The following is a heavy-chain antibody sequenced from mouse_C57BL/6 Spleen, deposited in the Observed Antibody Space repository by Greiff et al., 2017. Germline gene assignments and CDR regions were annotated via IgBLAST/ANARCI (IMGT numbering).Heavy chain of an antibody. CDR2: ISSGGSYT. V-gene: IGHV5-6*02. J-gene: IGHJ2*01. Sequence: EVMLVESGGDLVKPGGSLKLSCAASGFTFSSYGMSWVRQTQDKRLEWVATISSGGSYTYYPDSVKGRFTISRDNAKNTLYLQMSSLKSEDTAMYYCARESSGDYFDYWGQGTTLTVSS. D-gene: IGHD3-2*02. CDR1: GFTFSSYG. CDR3: ARESSGDYFDY.